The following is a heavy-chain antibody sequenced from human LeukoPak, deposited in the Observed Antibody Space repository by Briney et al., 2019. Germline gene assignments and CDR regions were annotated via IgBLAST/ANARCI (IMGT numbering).Heavy chain of an antibody. D-gene: IGHD3-22*01. V-gene: IGHV3-9*01. CDR2: ISWDGVSI. Sequence: GGSLRLSCAASGFTFDDYAIHWVRQAPGKGLEWVSAISWDGVSIGYADSVMGRFTISRDNAKNSVYLQMNNLGAEDTALYYCAKDIQLNYYDSSGGYDYGMDVWGQGTTVTVSS. CDR3: AKDIQLNYYDSSGGYDYGMDV. J-gene: IGHJ6*02. CDR1: GFTFDDYA.